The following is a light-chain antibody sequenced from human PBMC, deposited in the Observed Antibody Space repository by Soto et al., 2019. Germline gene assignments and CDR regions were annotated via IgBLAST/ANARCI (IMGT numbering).Light chain of an antibody. V-gene: IGKV3-15*01. CDR2: GAS. J-gene: IGKJ4*01. CDR1: QSVSSK. CDR3: QHYNNWPPLP. Sequence: EIVMTQSPATLSVSPGERATLSCRASQSVSSKLAWYQQKPGQAPRLLIYGASTRATGIPARFSGSGSGTDFTLTISSLQSEDFAVYYCQHYNNWPPLPFGGGPKVEIK.